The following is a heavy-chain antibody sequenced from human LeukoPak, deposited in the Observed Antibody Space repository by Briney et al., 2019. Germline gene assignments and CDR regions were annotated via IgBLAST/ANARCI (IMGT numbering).Heavy chain of an antibody. CDR1: GYSISSYW. CDR3: ARHQGQWSSPLDY. V-gene: IGHV5-51*07. D-gene: IGHD6-19*01. CDR2: IYPGGSDS. Sequence: GEPLKISCKGCGYSISSYWICMVQPMAGKVLGFMGIIYPGGSDSSYSPSFQGQVTISADKPIRTAYLQWSSLKASDTAMYYCARHQGQWSSPLDYWGQGTLVTVSS. J-gene: IGHJ4*02.